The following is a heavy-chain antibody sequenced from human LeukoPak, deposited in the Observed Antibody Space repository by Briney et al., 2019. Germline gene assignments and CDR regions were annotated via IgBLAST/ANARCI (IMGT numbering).Heavy chain of an antibody. Sequence: SEALSLTCAVYGESFSGFYWSWIRQPSGKGLEWIGEINHSGTTNYNPSLKSRVTISVDTSKSQFSLRLTSVTAADTATYLCARRIHLYPTDYWGQGTLVTVSS. CDR2: INHSGTT. CDR3: ARRIHLYPTDY. CDR1: GESFSGFY. D-gene: IGHD3-16*01. J-gene: IGHJ4*02. V-gene: IGHV4-34*01.